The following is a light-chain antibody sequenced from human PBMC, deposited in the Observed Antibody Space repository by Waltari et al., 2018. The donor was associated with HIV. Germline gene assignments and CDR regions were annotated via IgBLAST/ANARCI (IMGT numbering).Light chain of an antibody. Sequence: SYVLTQPPSVSVAPGQTARIACGGNHIGSISVHWYQQKTGQAPVLVVDNDDDRPSGIPERFSGSNSGNTATLTISRVEAGDEADYYCQVWDNSRDHLVFGGGTKLTVL. CDR2: NDD. V-gene: IGLV3-21*02. CDR3: QVWDNSRDHLV. J-gene: IGLJ2*01. CDR1: HIGSIS.